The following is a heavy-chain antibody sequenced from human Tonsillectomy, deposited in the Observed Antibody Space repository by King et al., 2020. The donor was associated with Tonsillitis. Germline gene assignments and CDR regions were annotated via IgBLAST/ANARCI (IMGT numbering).Heavy chain of an antibody. CDR3: ARHTLQDADALDL. V-gene: IGHV4-59*08. CDR1: GGSISSYY. J-gene: IGHJ3*01. CDR2: IYYSGST. D-gene: IGHD2-15*01. Sequence: QLQESGPGLVKPSETLSLTCTVSGGSISSYYWSWIRQPPGKGLEWIGYIYYSGSTNYNPSLKSRVTISVDTSKNQFSLKLSYVTAADTAVYYCARHTLQDADALDLWGQGTMVTVSS.